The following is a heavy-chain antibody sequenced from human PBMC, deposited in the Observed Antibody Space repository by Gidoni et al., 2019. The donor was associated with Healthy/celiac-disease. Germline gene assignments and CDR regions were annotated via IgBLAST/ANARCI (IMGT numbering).Heavy chain of an antibody. Sequence: QVQLVESGGGVVQPGRSLRLSCAASGFTFRSYGMHWVRQAPGKGLEWVAVIWYDGSNKYYADSVKGRFTISRDNSKNTLYLQMNSLRAEDTAVYYCARDGGYSSSWYTSYYYYGMDVWGQGTTVTVSS. D-gene: IGHD6-13*01. CDR3: ARDGGYSSSWYTSYYYYGMDV. CDR2: IWYDGSNK. CDR1: GFTFRSYG. V-gene: IGHV3-33*01. J-gene: IGHJ6*02.